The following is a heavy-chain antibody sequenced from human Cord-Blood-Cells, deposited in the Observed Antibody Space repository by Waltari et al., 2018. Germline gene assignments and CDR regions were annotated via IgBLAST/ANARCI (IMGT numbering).Heavy chain of an antibody. Sequence: EVQLVNPGGGLIQPGGSLRLSCAASGFTVRRYNILWVRQAPGKGLVLVAVIYSGGSTCYADSVKGRFTISRDNSKNTLYLQMNSRRAEDTAVYYCARAPYSSSFAFDIWGQGTMVTVSS. V-gene: IGHV3-53*01. J-gene: IGHJ3*02. CDR2: IYSGGST. CDR1: GFTVRRYN. CDR3: ARAPYSSSFAFDI. D-gene: IGHD6-6*01.